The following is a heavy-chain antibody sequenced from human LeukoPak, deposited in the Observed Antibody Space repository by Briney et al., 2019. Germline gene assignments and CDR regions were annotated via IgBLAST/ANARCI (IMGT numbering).Heavy chain of an antibody. CDR1: GFTVSSNS. CDR3: AKGGTGSYYVFGFDC. D-gene: IGHD1-26*01. Sequence: GGSLRLSCAASGFTVSSNSMTWVRQAPGKGLEWVSVIYSGGSTYYADSVRGRFTISRDNSTNTAYLQLNSLRGEDTAMYYCAKGGTGSYYVFGFDCWGQGSLVTVSS. CDR2: IYSGGST. J-gene: IGHJ4*02. V-gene: IGHV3-53*01.